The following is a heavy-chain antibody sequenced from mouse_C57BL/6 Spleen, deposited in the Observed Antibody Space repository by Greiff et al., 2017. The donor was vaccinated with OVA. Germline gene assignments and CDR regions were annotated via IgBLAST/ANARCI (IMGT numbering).Heavy chain of an antibody. CDR2: IYPGGGDT. CDR1: GYAFSSSW. CDR3: ARNVAGPFAY. Sequence: VKLVESGPELVKPGASVKISCKASGYAFSSSWMNWVKQRPGKGLEWIGRIYPGGGDTNYNGKFKGKATLTADKSSSTAYMQLSSLTSEDSAVYFCARNVAGPFAYWGQGTLVTVSA. J-gene: IGHJ3*01. V-gene: IGHV1-82*01.